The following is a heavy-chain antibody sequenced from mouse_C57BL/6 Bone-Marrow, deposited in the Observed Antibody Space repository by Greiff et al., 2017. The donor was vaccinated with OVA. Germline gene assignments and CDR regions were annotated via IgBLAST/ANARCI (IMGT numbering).Heavy chain of an antibody. V-gene: IGHV1-77*01. CDR2: IGPGSGST. J-gene: IGHJ2*01. CDR3: AGSHYYYGSSPYYFDY. D-gene: IGHD1-1*01. CDR1: GYTFTDYY. Sequence: QVQLKQSGAELVKPGASVKISCKASGYTFTDYYINWVKQRPGQGLEWIGKIGPGSGSTYYNEKFKGKATLTADKSSSTAYMQLSSLTSEDSAVYFCAGSHYYYGSSPYYFDYWGQGTTLTVSS.